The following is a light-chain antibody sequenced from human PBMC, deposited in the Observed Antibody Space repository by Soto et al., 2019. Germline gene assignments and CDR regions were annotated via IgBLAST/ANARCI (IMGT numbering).Light chain of an antibody. CDR3: QQYNKWPLFT. Sequence: ETVLTQSPATFSVSPGERATLSCRASQSIGSNLAWYQQRPGQPPRLLIYGASTRATGVPARFSGSGSGTEFTLTINRLRCEDFALYYCQQYNKWPLFTFGPGTKVDIK. CDR1: QSIGSN. V-gene: IGKV3-15*01. J-gene: IGKJ3*01. CDR2: GAS.